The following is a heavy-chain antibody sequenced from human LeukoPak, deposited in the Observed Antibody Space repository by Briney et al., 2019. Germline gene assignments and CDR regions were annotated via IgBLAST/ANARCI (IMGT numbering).Heavy chain of an antibody. CDR2: ISSSSTYI. V-gene: IGHV3-21*01. D-gene: IGHD4-23*01. CDR3: AGDYEGNLAFDI. J-gene: IGHJ3*02. CDR1: GFTFSDYE. Sequence: PGGSLRLSCAASGFTFSDYEMNWVRQAPGKGLEWVSSISSSSTYIYYADSLEGRFTISRDNVRNSLYLQMNSLRAEDTAVYYCAGDYEGNLAFDIWGQGTMVTVSS.